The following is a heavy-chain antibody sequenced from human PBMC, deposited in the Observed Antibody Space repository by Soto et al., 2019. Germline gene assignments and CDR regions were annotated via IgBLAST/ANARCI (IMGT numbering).Heavy chain of an antibody. CDR2: INHSGST. CDR1: GGSFSGYY. J-gene: IGHJ5*02. CDR3: ARAHYASRNNTSRIGVARGRPTNWFDP. Sequence: SETLSLTCAVYGGSFSGYYWSWIRQPPGKGLEWIGEINHSGSTNYNPSLKSRVTISVDTSKNQFSLKLSSVTAADTAVYYCARAHYASRNNTSRIGVARGRPTNWFDPWGQGTLVTVSS. D-gene: IGHD3-3*01. V-gene: IGHV4-34*01.